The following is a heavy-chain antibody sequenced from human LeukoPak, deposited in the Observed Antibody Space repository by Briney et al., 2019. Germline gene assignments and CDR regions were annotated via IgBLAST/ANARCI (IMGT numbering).Heavy chain of an antibody. CDR3: AELGITMIGGV. V-gene: IGHV3-74*01. D-gene: IGHD3-10*02. CDR1: GFTVSGNY. J-gene: IGHJ6*04. CDR2: INSDGSNT. Sequence: PGGSLRLSCAVSGFTVSGNYMSWVRQAPGKGLVWVSRINSDGSNTNYADSVKGRFTISRDNAKNSLYLQMNSLRAEDTAVYYCAELGITMIGGVWGKGTTVTISS.